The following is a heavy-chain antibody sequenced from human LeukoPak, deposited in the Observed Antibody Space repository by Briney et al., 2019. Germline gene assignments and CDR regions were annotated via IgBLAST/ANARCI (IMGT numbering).Heavy chain of an antibody. CDR3: ARRRSSGYSMFDP. CDR1: GYTFTVYY. CDR2: INPNSGGT. V-gene: IGHV1-2*06. D-gene: IGHD3-22*01. J-gene: IGHJ5*02. Sequence: ASVNVSCKASGYTFTVYYMHWVRQAPGQGLEWMGRINPNSGGTNYAQKFQGRVTITRDTSISTAYMELSRLRSDDTAVYYCARRRSSGYSMFDPWGQGTLVTVSS.